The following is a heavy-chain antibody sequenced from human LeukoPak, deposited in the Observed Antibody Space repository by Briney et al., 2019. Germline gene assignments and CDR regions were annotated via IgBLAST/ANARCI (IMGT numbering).Heavy chain of an antibody. CDR1: GFTFSSYE. CDR3: ARGRWLQPLDY. D-gene: IGHD5-24*01. J-gene: IGHJ4*02. Sequence: GGSLRLSCAASGFTFSSYEMNWVRQAPGKGLXXVSYISSSGSTIYYADSVKGRFTISRDNAKNSLYLQMNSLRAEDTAVYYCARGRWLQPLDYWGQGTLVTVSS. CDR2: ISSSGSTI. V-gene: IGHV3-48*03.